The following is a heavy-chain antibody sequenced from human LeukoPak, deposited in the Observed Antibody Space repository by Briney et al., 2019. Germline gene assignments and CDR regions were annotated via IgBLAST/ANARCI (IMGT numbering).Heavy chain of an antibody. CDR1: GYTFTGYY. V-gene: IGHV1-2*02. Sequence: ASVKVSCKASGYTFTGYYMHWVRQAPGQGLEWMGWINPNSGGTNYAQKFQGRVTMTRDTSISTAYMELSRLRSDDTAVYYCAREEEQLAGSGFDIWGQGTMVTVSS. CDR3: AREEEQLAGSGFDI. D-gene: IGHD6-13*01. J-gene: IGHJ3*02. CDR2: INPNSGGT.